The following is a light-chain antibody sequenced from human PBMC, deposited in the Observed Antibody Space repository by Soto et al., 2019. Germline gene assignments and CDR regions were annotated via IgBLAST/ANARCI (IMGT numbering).Light chain of an antibody. CDR2: DAS. J-gene: IGKJ4*01. CDR3: QQRSNWPLT. V-gene: IGKV3-11*01. Sequence: EIVLTPSPATLSLSPGERATLSWSASQSVSSYLAWYQQKPGQAPRLLIYDASNRATGIPARFSGSGSGTDFTLTISSLEPEDFAVYYCQQRSNWPLTFGGGTKVDIK. CDR1: QSVSSY.